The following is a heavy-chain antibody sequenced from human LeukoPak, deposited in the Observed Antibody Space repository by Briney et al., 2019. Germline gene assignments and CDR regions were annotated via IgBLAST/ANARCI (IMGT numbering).Heavy chain of an antibody. J-gene: IGHJ4*02. CDR2: ISGSGDRT. V-gene: IGHV3-23*01. CDR3: ARDSPNYDILTGYSLKPNDY. Sequence: GGSLRLSCAASGFTFSSCAMNWVRQAPGKGLEWVSAISGSGDRTYYADSVKGRFTTSRDNSKNTLYLQMNSLRAEDTAVYYCARDSPNYDILTGYSLKPNDYWGQGTLVTVSS. D-gene: IGHD3-9*01. CDR1: GFTFSSCA.